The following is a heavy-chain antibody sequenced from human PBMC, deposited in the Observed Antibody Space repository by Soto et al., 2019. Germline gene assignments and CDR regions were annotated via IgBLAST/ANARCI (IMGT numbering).Heavy chain of an antibody. V-gene: IGHV2-5*02. CDR1: GFSLSTGGVG. CDR3: AHRLYSSAWPWDRGVFDY. D-gene: IGHD6-19*01. CDR2: IYWDDDK. J-gene: IGHJ4*02. Sequence: QITLKESGPTLVKPTQTLTLTCTFSGFSLSTGGVGVGWIRQPPGKALEWLALIYWDDDKRYSPSLKSRLTITKDTSKNPVVLTLTHMDPVDTATYYCAHRLYSSAWPWDRGVFDYWGQGTLVTVSS.